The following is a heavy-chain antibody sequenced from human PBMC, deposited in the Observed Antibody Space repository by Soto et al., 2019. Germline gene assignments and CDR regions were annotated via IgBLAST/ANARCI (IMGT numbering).Heavy chain of an antibody. D-gene: IGHD1-26*01. V-gene: IGHV1-8*01. CDR3: ARSTRYYDIDY. J-gene: IGHJ4*02. CDR1: GYTFTSYD. CDR2: MNPNSANT. Sequence: QVQLVQSGAEVKKPGASVKVSCKASGYTFTSYDINWVRQATGQGLEWMGWMNPNSANTGYAQKFQRRVTMTRNTSIGTAYMELSSLRSEDTAMYYCARSTRYYDIDYWGQGTLVTVSS.